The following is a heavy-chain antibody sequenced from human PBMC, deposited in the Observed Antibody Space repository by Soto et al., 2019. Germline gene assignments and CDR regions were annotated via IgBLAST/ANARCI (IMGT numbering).Heavy chain of an antibody. V-gene: IGHV4-59*08. Sequence: QVQLQESGPGLEKPSETLSLTCTVPGGSISSYYWSWIRQPPGKGLEWIGYIYYSGSINYNPSLKRRVTMSVDAFKIEFSQKLTSLSAADPTVYSGTSYRSEGPWLVSVVFAFDHWSQGTMVTASS. CDR2: IYYSGSI. J-gene: IGHJ3*01. D-gene: IGHD1-1*01. CDR3: TSYRSEGPWLVSVVFAFDH. CDR1: GGSISSYY.